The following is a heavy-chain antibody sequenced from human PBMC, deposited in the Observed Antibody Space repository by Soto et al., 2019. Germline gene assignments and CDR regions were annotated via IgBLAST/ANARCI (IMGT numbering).Heavy chain of an antibody. Sequence: QVQLEESGGGVVKPGRSRRLSCAASGFCFGGYAMHWVRQAPGKGLEWVALISYDGDNKYDADSVKGRFTISRDNSKNTLYLQMNSLRPEDTAVYYCARGTLMGDPLNLPYIDYWGQGTLVTVSS. CDR1: GFCFGGYA. CDR2: ISYDGDNK. J-gene: IGHJ4*02. CDR3: ARGTLMGDPLNLPYIDY. D-gene: IGHD3-16*01. V-gene: IGHV3-30-3*01.